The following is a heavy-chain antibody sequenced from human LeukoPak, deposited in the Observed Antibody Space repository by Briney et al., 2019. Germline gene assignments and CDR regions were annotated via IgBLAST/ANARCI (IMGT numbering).Heavy chain of an antibody. J-gene: IGHJ4*02. D-gene: IGHD2-21*02. CDR3: ARDQVTDFDY. CDR1: GFTFSSYS. Sequence: GGSLRPSCAASGFTFSSYSMYWVRQAPGKGLEWVSSISSSSSYIYYADSVKGRFTISRDNAKNSLYLQMNSLRAEDTAVYYCARDQVTDFDYWGQGTLVTVSS. CDR2: ISSSSSYI. V-gene: IGHV3-21*01.